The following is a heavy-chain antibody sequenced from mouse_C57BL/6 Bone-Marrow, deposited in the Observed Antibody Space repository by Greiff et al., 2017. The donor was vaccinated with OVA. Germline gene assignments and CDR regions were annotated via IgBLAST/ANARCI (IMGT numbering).Heavy chain of an antibody. Sequence: QVQLQQSGAELVKPGASVKLSCKASGYTFTSYWMHWVKQRPGQGLEWIGMIHPNSGSTNYNEKFKSKATLTVDKSSSTAYMQLSSLTSEDSAVYYCASLVGYAMDYWGQGTSVTVSS. V-gene: IGHV1-64*01. CDR3: ASLVGYAMDY. D-gene: IGHD1-1*02. J-gene: IGHJ4*01. CDR1: GYTFTSYW. CDR2: IHPNSGST.